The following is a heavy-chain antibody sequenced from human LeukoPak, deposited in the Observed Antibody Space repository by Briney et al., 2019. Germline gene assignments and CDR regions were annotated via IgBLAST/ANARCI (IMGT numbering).Heavy chain of an antibody. CDR1: GYTFTGYY. CDR3: ARAVDTAMVDFDY. Sequence: ASVKVSCKASGYTFTGYYMHWVRQAPGQGLEWMGWINPNSGGTNYAQKFQGRVTTTRDTSISTAYMELSRLRSDDTAVYYCARAVDTAMVDFDYWGQGTLVTVSS. D-gene: IGHD5-18*01. J-gene: IGHJ4*02. V-gene: IGHV1-2*02. CDR2: INPNSGGT.